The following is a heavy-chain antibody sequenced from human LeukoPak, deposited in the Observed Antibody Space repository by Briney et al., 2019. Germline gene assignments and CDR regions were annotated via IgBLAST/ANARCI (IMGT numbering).Heavy chain of an antibody. V-gene: IGHV3-11*04. CDR3: ARDRNYYDSSGYHRVDY. D-gene: IGHD3-22*01. Sequence: GGSPRLSCAASGFTFSDYYMSWIRQAPGKGLEWVSYISSSGITIYYADSVKGRFTISGDNAKNSLYLQMNSLRAEDTAVYYCARDRNYYDSSGYHRVDYWGQGTLVTVSS. CDR1: GFTFSDYY. J-gene: IGHJ4*02. CDR2: ISSSGITI.